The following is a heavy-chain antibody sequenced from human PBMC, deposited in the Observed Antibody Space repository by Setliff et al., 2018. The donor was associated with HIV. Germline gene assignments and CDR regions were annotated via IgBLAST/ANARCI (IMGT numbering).Heavy chain of an antibody. V-gene: IGHV1-18*01. J-gene: IGHJ4*02. CDR1: GYTFTSYG. CDR2: LSDYNGNT. Sequence: ASVKVSCKASGYTFTSYGISWVRQAPGQGLEWMGWLSDYNGNTNYAQNFQGRVTLTADTSTSTAYMGVRSLRSDDTAVYYCARGGPYSSDWFLDYWGQGTLVTVSS. CDR3: ARGGPYSSDWFLDY. D-gene: IGHD6-19*01.